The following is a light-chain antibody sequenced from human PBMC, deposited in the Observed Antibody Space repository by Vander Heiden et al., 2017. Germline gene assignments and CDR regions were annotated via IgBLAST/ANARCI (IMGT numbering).Light chain of an antibody. CDR1: QSISSY. CDR2: AAS. J-gene: IGKJ1*01. V-gene: IGKV1-39*01. CDR3: QQSDSTPRT. Sequence: DIQMTQSPSSLSASVGDRVTITCRASQSISSYLNWYHQKPGKAPNLLIYAASSLQSGVPSRFSGSGSGTEFTLTISRLQPEDFASYYCQQSDSTPRTFGQGTKVEIK.